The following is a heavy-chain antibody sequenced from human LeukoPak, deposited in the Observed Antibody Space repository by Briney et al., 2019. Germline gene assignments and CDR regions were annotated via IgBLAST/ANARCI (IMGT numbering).Heavy chain of an antibody. V-gene: IGHV3-21*01. J-gene: IGHJ4*02. CDR1: GFTFSSYS. CDR2: ISSSSSYI. Sequence: PGGSLRLSCAASGFTFSSYSMNWVRQAPGKGLEWVSSISSSSSYIYYADSVKGRFTISRDNAKNSLYLQMNSLRAEDTAVYYCARDPERVVRKVVDYWGQGTLVTVSS. CDR3: ARDPERVVRKVVDY. D-gene: IGHD2-2*01.